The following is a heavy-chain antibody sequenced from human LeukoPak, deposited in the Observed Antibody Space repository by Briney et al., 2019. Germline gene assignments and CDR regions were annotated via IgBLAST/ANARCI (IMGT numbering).Heavy chain of an antibody. CDR1: GGSFSGYY. CDR2: INHSGST. D-gene: IGHD2-15*01. V-gene: IGHV4-34*01. J-gene: IGHJ5*02. Sequence: PSETLSLTCAVYGGSFSGYYWSWIRQPPGKGLEWIGEINHSGSTNYNPSLKSRVTISVDTSKNQFSLKLSSVTAADTAVYYCARSRQDPIVVVVAATRWFDPWGQGTLVTASS. CDR3: ARSRQDPIVVVVAATRWFDP.